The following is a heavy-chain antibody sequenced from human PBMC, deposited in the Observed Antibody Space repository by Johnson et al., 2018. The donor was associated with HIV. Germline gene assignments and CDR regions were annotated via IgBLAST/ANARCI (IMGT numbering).Heavy chain of an antibody. D-gene: IGHD4-17*01. CDR3: ATGSPTVTTNAFDI. CDR2: ISYDGSNK. Sequence: QVQLVESGGGVVQPGRSLRLSCAASGFTFSSYAMHWVRQAPGKGLEWVAVISYDGSNKYYADSVKGRFTISRDNSKNTLYLQMNSLRAEDTAVYYCATGSPTVTTNAFDIWGQGTMVTVSS. J-gene: IGHJ3*02. CDR1: GFTFSSYA. V-gene: IGHV3-30*04.